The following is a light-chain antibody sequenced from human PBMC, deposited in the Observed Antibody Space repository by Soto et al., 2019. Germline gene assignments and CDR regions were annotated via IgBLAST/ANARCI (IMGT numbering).Light chain of an antibody. CDR2: GAS. J-gene: IGKJ5*01. V-gene: IGKV3-15*01. CDR3: QQYNNWPPIT. Sequence: EIVLTQSPGTLSLSPGERATLSRRAIQSVSSSYLAWYQQKPGQAPRLLIYGASTRATGIPARFSGSGSGTEFTLTISSLQSEDFAVYYCQQYNNWPPITFGQGTRLEIK. CDR1: QSVSSSY.